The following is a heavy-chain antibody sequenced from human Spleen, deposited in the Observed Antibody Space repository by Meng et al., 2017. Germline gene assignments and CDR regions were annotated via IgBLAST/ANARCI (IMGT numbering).Heavy chain of an antibody. Sequence: QGHPQQWGAGLLKPSEPLSRTCVVSGGSFSDYYWSCIRQPPGKGLEWIGEINHSGSTNYNPSLESRATISVDTSQNNLSLKLSSVTAADSAVYYCARGPTTMAHDFDYWGQGTLVTASS. CDR3: ARGPTTMAHDFDY. V-gene: IGHV4-34*01. CDR1: GGSFSDYY. CDR2: INHSGST. J-gene: IGHJ4*02. D-gene: IGHD4-11*01.